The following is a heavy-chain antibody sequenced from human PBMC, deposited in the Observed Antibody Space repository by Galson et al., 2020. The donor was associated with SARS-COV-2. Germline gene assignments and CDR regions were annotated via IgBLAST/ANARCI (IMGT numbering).Heavy chain of an antibody. J-gene: IGHJ3*02. Sequence: SGPTLVKPTQTLTLTCTFSGFSLSTSGMCVSWIRQPPGKALEWLARIDWDDDKYYSTSLKTRLTISKDTSKNQVVLTMTNMDPVDTATYYCARKNYGRPPFGAFDIWGQGTMVTVSS. D-gene: IGHD4-17*01. CDR1: GFSLSTSGMC. V-gene: IGHV2-70*11. CDR2: IDWDDDK. CDR3: ARKNYGRPPFGAFDI.